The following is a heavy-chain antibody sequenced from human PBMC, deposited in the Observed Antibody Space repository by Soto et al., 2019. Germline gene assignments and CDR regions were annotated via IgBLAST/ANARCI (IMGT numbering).Heavy chain of an antibody. CDR2: INHSGST. CDR1: GGSFSGYY. Sequence: SETLSLTCAVYGGSFSGYYWSWIRQPPGKGLEWIGEINHSGSTNYNPSLESRVTISVDTSKNQFSLKLSSVTAADTAVYYCARGRGNRAAARWFDPWGQGTLVTVSS. V-gene: IGHV4-34*01. D-gene: IGHD6-13*01. CDR3: ARGRGNRAAARWFDP. J-gene: IGHJ5*02.